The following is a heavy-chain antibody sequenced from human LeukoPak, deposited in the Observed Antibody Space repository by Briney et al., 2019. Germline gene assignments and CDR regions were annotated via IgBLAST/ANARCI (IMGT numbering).Heavy chain of an antibody. CDR2: FDPEDGET. J-gene: IGHJ4*02. CDR3: ATIPRYCGGDCDY. Sequence: ASVKVSCKVSGYTLTELSMHWVRQAPGKGLEWMGGFDPEDGETIYAQKLQGRVTMTEDTSTDTAYMELSSLRSEDTAVYYCATIPRYCGGDCDYWGQGTLVTVSS. V-gene: IGHV1-24*01. CDR1: GYTLTELS. D-gene: IGHD2-21*02.